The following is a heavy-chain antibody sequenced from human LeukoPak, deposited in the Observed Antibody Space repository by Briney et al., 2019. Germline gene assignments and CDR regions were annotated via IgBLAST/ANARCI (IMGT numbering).Heavy chain of an antibody. CDR2: INPNSGGT. CDR3: ARLSMIVASSDY. V-gene: IGHV1-2*02. D-gene: IGHD3-22*01. J-gene: IGHJ4*02. Sequence: GASVKVSCKASGYTFTDYYMHWVRQAPGQGLEWMGWINPNSGGTNYAQKFQGRVTMTRDTSISTAYMELSRLRSDDTAVYYCARLSMIVASSDYWGQGTLVTVSS. CDR1: GYTFTDYY.